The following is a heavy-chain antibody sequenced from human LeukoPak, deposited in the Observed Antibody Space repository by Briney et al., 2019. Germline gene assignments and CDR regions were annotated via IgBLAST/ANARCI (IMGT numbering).Heavy chain of an antibody. V-gene: IGHV3-23*01. Sequence: GGSLRLSCAASGFIFSSYAMSWVRQAPGKGLEWVSTINGGGYGTYYADSVKGRFTISRDNSKNTLYLHMNSLRAEDTAIYYCAKDSEGGGDYWGREPWSPSPQ. J-gene: IGHJ4*02. D-gene: IGHD1-14*01. CDR2: INGGGYGT. CDR1: GFIFSSYA. CDR3: AKDSEGGGDY.